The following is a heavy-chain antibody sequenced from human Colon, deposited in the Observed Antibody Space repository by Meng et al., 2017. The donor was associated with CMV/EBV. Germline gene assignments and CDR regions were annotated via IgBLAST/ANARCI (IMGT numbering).Heavy chain of an antibody. J-gene: IGHJ4*02. Sequence: GGSLSLSCSASGFTFSMFSTYEMNWVRQAPGKGLEWISSISSSGDTIYYADSVKGRFTISRDNAKNSLYLQMNSLRAEDTAVYYCARGDYDFWGGYWGQGTLVTVSS. CDR2: ISSSGDTI. D-gene: IGHD3-3*01. CDR3: ARGDYDFWGGY. V-gene: IGHV3-48*03. CDR1: GFTFSMFSTYE.